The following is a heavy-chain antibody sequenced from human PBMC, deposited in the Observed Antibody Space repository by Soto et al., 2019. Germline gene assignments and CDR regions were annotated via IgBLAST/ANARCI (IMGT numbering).Heavy chain of an antibody. Sequence: GVSLRLSCAASGFTLSSYAIHWVRQAPGKGLDWVAVISYEGSNTYYADSVKGRFTVSRDNSKNTLYLQLNSLRAEDTAVYDCARDYLAGARSYWGQGTLVTVSS. V-gene: IGHV3-30-3*01. D-gene: IGHD1-26*01. CDR1: GFTLSSYA. J-gene: IGHJ4*02. CDR2: ISYEGSNT. CDR3: ARDYLAGARSY.